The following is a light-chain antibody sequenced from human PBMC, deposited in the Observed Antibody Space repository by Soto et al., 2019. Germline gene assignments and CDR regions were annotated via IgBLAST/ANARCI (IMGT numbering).Light chain of an antibody. J-gene: IGLJ2*01. CDR1: SSDIGAYNY. Sequence: QSALTQPASVSGSPGQSITISCTGTSSDIGAYNYVSWYQQHPGKAPKLMIYEVVNRPSGVSNRFSGSKSGNTASLIISRLPAEDEADYYCSSYTRTNIVVFGGGTKLTVL. CDR2: EVV. V-gene: IGLV2-14*01. CDR3: SSYTRTNIVV.